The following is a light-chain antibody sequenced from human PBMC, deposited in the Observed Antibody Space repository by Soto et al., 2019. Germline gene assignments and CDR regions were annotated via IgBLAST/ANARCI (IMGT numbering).Light chain of an antibody. CDR3: QQYEKWPPSIT. CDR1: QPVNNN. J-gene: IGKJ5*01. Sequence: IEMTQSPATLSASPGDRATLSCRASQPVNNNLAWYQQKPGQAPRLLIYGVSTRATGISARFSGGGSVTEFTLTISSLQSEDFAVYYCQQYEKWPPSITFGQGTDWRL. CDR2: GVS. V-gene: IGKV3-15*01.